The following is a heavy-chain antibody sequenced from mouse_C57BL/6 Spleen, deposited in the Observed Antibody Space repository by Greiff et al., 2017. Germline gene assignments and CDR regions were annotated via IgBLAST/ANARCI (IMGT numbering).Heavy chain of an antibody. J-gene: IGHJ1*03. CDR3: ARTLCYSNHWYFEV. Sequence: QVQLQQPGAELVMPGASVKLSCKASGYTFTSYWMHWVKQRPGQGLEWIGEIDPSDSYTNYNQKFKGKSTLTVDKSSSTAYMQLSSLTSEDSAVYYCARTLCYSNHWYFEVWGTGTTVTVSS. CDR1: GYTFTSYW. D-gene: IGHD2-5*01. CDR2: IDPSDSYT. V-gene: IGHV1-69*01.